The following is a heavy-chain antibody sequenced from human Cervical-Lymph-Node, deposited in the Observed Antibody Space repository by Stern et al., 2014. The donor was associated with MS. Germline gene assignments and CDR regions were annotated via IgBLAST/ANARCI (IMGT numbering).Heavy chain of an antibody. CDR1: GYTFTGYY. V-gene: IGHV1-2*06. CDR3: ARTDRTYSASNFDL. J-gene: IGHJ4*02. CDR2: INPNSGAT. Sequence: QVQLMQSGAEVKKPGASVKVSCKASGYTFTGYYMNWVRQAPGQGLEWMGRINPNSGATNYEQKFQGRVTMTRDTSTSTAYMEVGTLTSDDTAVYYCARTDRTYSASNFDLWGQGTLVTVSS. D-gene: IGHD5-12*01.